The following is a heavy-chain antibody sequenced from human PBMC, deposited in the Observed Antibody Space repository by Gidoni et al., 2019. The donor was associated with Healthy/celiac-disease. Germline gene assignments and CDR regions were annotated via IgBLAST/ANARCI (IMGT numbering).Heavy chain of an antibody. D-gene: IGHD3-22*01. Sequence: EVQLVESGGGLVQPGRSLRLSCAASGFTCDDYAMHWVRQAPGKGLEWVSGISWNSGSIGYADSVKGRFTISRDNAKNSLYLQMNSLRAEDTALYYCAKDRRRRYYYDSSGSLGWYFDLWGRGTLVTVSS. J-gene: IGHJ2*01. CDR3: AKDRRRRYYYDSSGSLGWYFDL. CDR2: ISWNSGSI. V-gene: IGHV3-9*01. CDR1: GFTCDDYA.